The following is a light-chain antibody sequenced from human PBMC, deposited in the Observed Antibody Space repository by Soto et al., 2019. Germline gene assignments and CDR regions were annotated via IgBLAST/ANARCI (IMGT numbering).Light chain of an antibody. J-gene: IGKJ3*01. CDR3: QQYKSWPFT. CDR1: QSLDSN. V-gene: IGKV3-15*01. CDR2: DAT. Sequence: ETVVTHSPATLSVSPGERATLSCRASQSLDSNLAWYRQKPGQAPRLLIYDATTRATGIPARFSGSGSGTEFTLTISSLQSEDFAIYYCQQYKSWPFTFGPGTKVEIK.